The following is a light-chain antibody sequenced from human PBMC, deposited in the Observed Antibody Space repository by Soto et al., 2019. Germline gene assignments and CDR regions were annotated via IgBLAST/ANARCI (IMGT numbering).Light chain of an antibody. V-gene: IGKV1-5*03. CDR1: QSINMW. CDR2: KAS. Sequence: DIQMTQSPSTLSASVGDRVTITCRASQSINMWLAWYQQKPGKAPKLLIYKASFLESGVPSRLSGSGSRTDFTLTIRSLQPDDSATYYCQQYSSYPHTCGQGTKLAIK. J-gene: IGKJ2*01. CDR3: QQYSSYPHT.